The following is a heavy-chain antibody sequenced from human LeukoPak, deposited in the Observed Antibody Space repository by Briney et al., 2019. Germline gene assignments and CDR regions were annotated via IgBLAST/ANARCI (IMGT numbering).Heavy chain of an antibody. CDR2: ISSSGSTI. Sequence: GGSLRLSCAASGFTFSSYEMNWVRQAPRKGLEWVSYISSSGSTIYYADSVKGRFTISRDNAKNSLYLQMNSLRAEDTAVYYCAELGVTMIGGVWGKGTTVTISS. CDR3: AELGVTMIGGV. D-gene: IGHD3-10*02. CDR1: GFTFSSYE. J-gene: IGHJ6*04. V-gene: IGHV3-48*03.